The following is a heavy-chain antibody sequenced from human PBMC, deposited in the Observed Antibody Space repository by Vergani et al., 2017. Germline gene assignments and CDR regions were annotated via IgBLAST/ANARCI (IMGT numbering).Heavy chain of an antibody. CDR2: ISSISSTI. Sequence: EVQLVESGGGLVQPGGSLRLSCAASGFTFSSYSMNWVRQAPGKGLEWVSYISSISSTIYYADSGKGRFTISRDNAKNSLYMQMNSLRAEDTAVYYCAXDLDSEYYYDSSGYFDYWGQGTLVTVSS. CDR1: GFTFSSYS. CDR3: AXDLDSEYYYDSSGYFDY. D-gene: IGHD3-22*01. V-gene: IGHV3-48*04. J-gene: IGHJ4*02.